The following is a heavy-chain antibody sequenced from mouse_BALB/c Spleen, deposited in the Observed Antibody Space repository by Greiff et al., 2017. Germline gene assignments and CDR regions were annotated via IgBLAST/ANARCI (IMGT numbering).Heavy chain of an antibody. D-gene: IGHD1-1*01. V-gene: IGHV3-2*02. CDR1: GYSITSDYA. CDR2: ISYSGST. Sequence: EVKLQESGPGLVKPSQSLSLTCTVTGYSITSDYAWNWIRQFPGNKLEWMGYISYSGSTSYNPSLKSRISITRDTSKNQFFLQLNSVTTEDTATYYCARRYGSSYAMDYWGQGTSVTVSS. J-gene: IGHJ4*01. CDR3: ARRYGSSYAMDY.